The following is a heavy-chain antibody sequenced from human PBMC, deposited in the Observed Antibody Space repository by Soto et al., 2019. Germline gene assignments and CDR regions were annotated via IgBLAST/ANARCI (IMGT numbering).Heavy chain of an antibody. CDR1: GYSFTSYW. CDR2: IYPGDSDT. J-gene: IGHJ4*02. Sequence: GESLKISCKGSGYSFTSYWIGWVRQMPGKGLEWMAIIYPGDSDTRYSPSFQGRFTISRANSKSTLYLQMNSLRAEDTALYYCVKGRQWELPLDYWGQGTQVTVSS. CDR3: VKGRQWELPLDY. D-gene: IGHD1-26*01. V-gene: IGHV5-51*01.